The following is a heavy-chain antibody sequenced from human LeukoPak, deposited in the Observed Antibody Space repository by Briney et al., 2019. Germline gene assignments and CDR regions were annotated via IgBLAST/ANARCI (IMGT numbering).Heavy chain of an antibody. CDR3: AKSGYYNWFDP. Sequence: PGGSLRLSCAASGFTFSSYEMNWVRQAPGKGLEWVSYISSSGSTIYYADSVKGRFTISRDNAKNSLYLQMNSLRAEDTAVYYCAKSGYYNWFDPWGQGTLVTVSS. D-gene: IGHD3-10*01. CDR1: GFTFSSYE. J-gene: IGHJ5*02. CDR2: ISSSGSTI. V-gene: IGHV3-48*03.